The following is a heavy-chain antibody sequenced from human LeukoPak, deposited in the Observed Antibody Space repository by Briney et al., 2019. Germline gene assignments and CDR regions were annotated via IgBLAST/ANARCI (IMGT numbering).Heavy chain of an antibody. D-gene: IGHD6-13*01. Sequence: SVKVSCKASGGTFSSYAISWVRPAPGQGLEWMGGVIPIFGTANYAQKFQGRVTITADESTSTAYMELSSLRSEDTAVYYCARSSQRPYSSWYWGIYYYYGMDVWGQGTTVTVSS. CDR3: ARSSQRPYSSWYWGIYYYYGMDV. CDR1: GGTFSSYA. J-gene: IGHJ6*02. CDR2: VIPIFGTA. V-gene: IGHV1-69*13.